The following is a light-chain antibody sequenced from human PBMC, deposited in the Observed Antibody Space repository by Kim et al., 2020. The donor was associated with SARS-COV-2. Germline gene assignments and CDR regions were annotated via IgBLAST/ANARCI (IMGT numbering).Light chain of an antibody. CDR2: ATS. Sequence: VSGGDEVTITGRASQDISNYLAWYQQKPGKAPKLLMYATSALQLGVPSRFRGSRSGTNFTIISTRLQPEDVATYFCQKYDSAPWTFGQGIKV. CDR3: QKYDSAPWT. CDR1: QDISNY. V-gene: IGKV1-27*01. J-gene: IGKJ1*01.